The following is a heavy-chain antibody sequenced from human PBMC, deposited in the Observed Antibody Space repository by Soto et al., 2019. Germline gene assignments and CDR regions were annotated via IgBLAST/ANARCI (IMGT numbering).Heavy chain of an antibody. Sequence: ETLSLTCTVSGGSISNYYWSWIRQSAEKRLEWIGRVSSTGSSYYNPSLKSRVTISVDTSKNQVSLNLTSVTAADTAVYYCARGVPAAGTDWFDPWGQGTLVTVSS. CDR3: ARGVPAAGTDWFDP. J-gene: IGHJ5*02. D-gene: IGHD6-13*01. CDR1: GGSISNYY. CDR2: VSSTGSS. V-gene: IGHV4-4*07.